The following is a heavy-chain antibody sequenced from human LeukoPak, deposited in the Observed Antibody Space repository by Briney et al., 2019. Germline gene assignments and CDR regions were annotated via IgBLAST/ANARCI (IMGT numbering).Heavy chain of an antibody. CDR3: ARHVYDSSGYYYGDYYYMDV. CDR1: GGSFSGYY. V-gene: IGHV4-39*01. CDR2: IYYSGST. D-gene: IGHD3-22*01. J-gene: IGHJ6*03. Sequence: SETLSLTCAVYGGSFSGYYWGWIRQPPGKGLEWIGSIYYSGSTYYNPSLKSRVTISVDTSKNQFSLKLSSVTAADTAVYYCARHVYDSSGYYYGDYYYMDVWGKGTTVTVSS.